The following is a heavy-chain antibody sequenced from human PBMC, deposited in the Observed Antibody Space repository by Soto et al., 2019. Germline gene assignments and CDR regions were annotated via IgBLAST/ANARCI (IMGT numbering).Heavy chain of an antibody. Sequence: QVQLVQSGPEVKKPGASVTVSCKTSGYTFTDHGIAWVRQAPGQGLGWVGWVSSYNGNTNYAYNLKDRVIMTTDASTSTAYMELRGLRSDDTAVYYCAREVEGSYSPADFWGQGTPVTVSP. V-gene: IGHV1-18*01. J-gene: IGHJ4*02. D-gene: IGHD3-10*01. CDR3: AREVEGSYSPADF. CDR2: VSSYNGNT. CDR1: GYTFTDHG.